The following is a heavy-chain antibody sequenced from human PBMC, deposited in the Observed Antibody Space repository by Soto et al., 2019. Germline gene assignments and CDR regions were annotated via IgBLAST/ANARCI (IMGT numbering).Heavy chain of an antibody. D-gene: IGHD3-22*01. V-gene: IGHV1-69*01. Sequence: AVKVSCKASGGTFSSYAISWVRQAPGQGLEWMGGIIPIFGTANYAQKFQGRVTITADESTSTAYMELSTLRSEDTAVYYCASRTGSSGYYDDAFDIWGQGTMVTVSS. CDR2: IIPIFGTA. CDR3: ASRTGSSGYYDDAFDI. CDR1: GGTFSSYA. J-gene: IGHJ3*02.